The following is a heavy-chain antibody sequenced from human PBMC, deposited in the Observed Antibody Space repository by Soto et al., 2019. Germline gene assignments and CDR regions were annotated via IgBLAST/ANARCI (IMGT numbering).Heavy chain of an antibody. CDR1: GGIFSDYA. CDR2: IIPIFGTT. CDR3: ARQLNRGVIFDY. D-gene: IGHD3-10*01. V-gene: IGHV1-69*13. Sequence: ASVKVSCKTSGGIFSDYALSWVRQAPGQGLEWMGRIIPIFGTTIYAQKFHGRVTITADEPTSTAFMELSSLRSEDTAVYYCARQLNRGVIFDYWGQGTLVTVSS. J-gene: IGHJ4*02.